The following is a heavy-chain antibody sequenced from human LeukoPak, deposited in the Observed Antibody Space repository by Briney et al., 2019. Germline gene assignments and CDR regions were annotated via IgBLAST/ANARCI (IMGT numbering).Heavy chain of an antibody. Sequence: GGSLRLSCAASGFTFSTYNMNWVRQAPGKGLEWVSSISSSSSYIYYADSVKGRFTISRENAKNSLYLQMNSLRDEDTAVYYCARDRPVEMATRALGYWGQGTLVTVSS. J-gene: IGHJ4*02. V-gene: IGHV3-21*01. D-gene: IGHD5-24*01. CDR2: ISSSSSYI. CDR1: GFTFSTYN. CDR3: ARDRPVEMATRALGY.